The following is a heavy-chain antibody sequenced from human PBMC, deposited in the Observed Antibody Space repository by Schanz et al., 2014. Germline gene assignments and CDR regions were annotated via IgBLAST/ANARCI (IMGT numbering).Heavy chain of an antibody. Sequence: EVQLVESGGGLIQPGGSLRLSCAASGFTFSTYWMHWVRQAPGKGLVWVSRIKSDGTTTNYADSVKGRFTISRDNAKNTLYLQMNSLRVEDTAVYYCARGYSSSMDVWGQGTTVTVSS. D-gene: IGHD6-6*01. CDR2: IKSDGTTT. V-gene: IGHV3-74*01. CDR3: ARGYSSSMDV. J-gene: IGHJ6*02. CDR1: GFTFSTYW.